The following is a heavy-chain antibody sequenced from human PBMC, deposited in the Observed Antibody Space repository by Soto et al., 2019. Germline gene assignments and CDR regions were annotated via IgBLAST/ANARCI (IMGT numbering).Heavy chain of an antibody. CDR2: MYYNVGT. CDR1: GSSISSSGYY. D-gene: IGHD3-16*01. J-gene: IGHJ4*02. Sequence: SETLSLTCIVSGSSISSSGYYWGWIRQPPGKGLEWIASMYYNVGTYYNPSLKSRVTISVDTSANQFSLKLSSVTAADTAVYYCERLPSRHWVVYWGPGTLVTV. CDR3: ERLPSRHWVVY. V-gene: IGHV4-39*01.